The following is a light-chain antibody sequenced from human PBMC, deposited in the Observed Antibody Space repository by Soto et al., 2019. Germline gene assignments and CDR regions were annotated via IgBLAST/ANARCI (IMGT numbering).Light chain of an antibody. CDR3: SSYTRSSFYV. J-gene: IGLJ1*01. Sequence: QSALTQPASVSGSPGQSITISCTGTSSDVGGYNYVSWYQQLPGKAPKLMIYDVSNRPSGVSNRFSGSKSGNTASLTISGLQAEDEADYYCSSYTRSSFYVFGTGTKVTVL. CDR1: SSDVGGYNY. CDR2: DVS. V-gene: IGLV2-14*01.